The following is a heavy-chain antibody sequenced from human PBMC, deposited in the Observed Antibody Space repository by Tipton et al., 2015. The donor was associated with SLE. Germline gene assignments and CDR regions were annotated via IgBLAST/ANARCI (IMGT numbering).Heavy chain of an antibody. CDR3: ARGLGSRGDY. D-gene: IGHD6-13*01. CDR1: GGSFSGYY. V-gene: IGHV4-34*01. CDR2: INHSGST. J-gene: IGHJ4*02. Sequence: HTCAVYGGSFSGYYWSWIRQPPGKGLEWIGEINHSGSTNYNPSLKSRVTISVDTSKNQFSLKLSSVTAADTAVDYCARGLGSRGDYWGQGTLVTVSS.